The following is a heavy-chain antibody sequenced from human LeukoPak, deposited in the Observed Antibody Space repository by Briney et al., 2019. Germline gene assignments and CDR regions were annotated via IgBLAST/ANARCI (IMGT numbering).Heavy chain of an antibody. J-gene: IGHJ3*02. CDR3: AKELGSSGYYYVVSDDAFDI. V-gene: IGHV3-23*01. D-gene: IGHD3-22*01. CDR1: GFTFSSYA. Sequence: GGSLRLSCAASGFTFSSYAMSWVRQAPGKGLEWVSAISGSGGSTYYADSVKGRFTISRDNSKNTLYLQMNSLRAEDTAVYYCAKELGSSGYYYVVSDDAFDIWGQGTMVTVSS. CDR2: ISGSGGST.